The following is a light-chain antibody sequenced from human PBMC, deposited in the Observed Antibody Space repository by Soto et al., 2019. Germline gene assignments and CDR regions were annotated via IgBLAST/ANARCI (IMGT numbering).Light chain of an antibody. Sequence: EIVMTQSPATLSVSPGETATLSCRASQSVSNIVAWYQQKPGQAPRLLILGPSTRATGIPARFSGSGSGTEFTLSISSLQSEDFAVYYCKQYKEWPPFTFGQGTRLEIK. CDR1: QSVSNI. CDR3: KQYKEWPPFT. J-gene: IGKJ5*01. V-gene: IGKV3-15*01. CDR2: GPS.